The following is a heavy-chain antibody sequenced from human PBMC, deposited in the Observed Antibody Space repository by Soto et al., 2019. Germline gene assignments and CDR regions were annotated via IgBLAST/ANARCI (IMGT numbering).Heavy chain of an antibody. J-gene: IGHJ6*01. Sequence: QVQLVQSGAEVKKPGSSVKVSCKASGGTFTSYTFNWVRQAPGQGLEWLGGIVPLFGPANYAKKVQGRVTITADQPTSTAYMELRSLRSEDTAAYYWARETGAGDHTRDTSNCAGMDVWGQGTTVIVSS. CDR2: IVPLFGPA. CDR1: GGTFTSYT. D-gene: IGHD7-27*01. CDR3: ARETGAGDHTRDTSNCAGMDV. V-gene: IGHV1-69*01.